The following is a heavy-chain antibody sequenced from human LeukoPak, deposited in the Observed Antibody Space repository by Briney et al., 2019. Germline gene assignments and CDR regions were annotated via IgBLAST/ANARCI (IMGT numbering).Heavy chain of an antibody. V-gene: IGHV3-30*02. CDR2: IPYDGRNT. Sequence: GGSLRLSCAASGSTFSSNGMYGVRQAPGKGLEWVAFIPYDGRNTYYADSVKGRFTISRDTSKNTLYLQMINLRAEDTAVYYCAKESSASYYFDYWGQGTLVTVSS. D-gene: IGHD3-10*01. CDR3: AKESSASYYFDY. CDR1: GSTFSSNG. J-gene: IGHJ4*02.